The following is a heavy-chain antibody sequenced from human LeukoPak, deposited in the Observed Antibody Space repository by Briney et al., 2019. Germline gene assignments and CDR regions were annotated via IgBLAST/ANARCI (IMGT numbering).Heavy chain of an antibody. V-gene: IGHV3-7*01. J-gene: IGHJ4*02. Sequence: PGGSLRLSCAASGFTFSSYWMSWVRQAPGKGPEWVANIKQEGSEKYYVDSVKGRFTISRDNAKNSLYVQMNSLRAEDTAVYYCARESGVWYGGNLLIYFDYWGQGTLVTVSS. D-gene: IGHD4-23*01. CDR2: IKQEGSEK. CDR1: GFTFSSYW. CDR3: ARESGVWYGGNLLIYFDY.